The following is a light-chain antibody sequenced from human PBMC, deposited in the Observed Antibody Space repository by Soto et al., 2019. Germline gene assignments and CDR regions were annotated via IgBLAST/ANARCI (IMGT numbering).Light chain of an antibody. CDR1: RSNIGAGYD. CDR2: ANT. Sequence: QPVLTQPPSVSGATGQRVTISCTGSRSNIGAGYDVHWYQHFPGTSPKLIIHANTDRPSGVPDRFSGSKSGTSASLAIAGLQAEDESDYYCQSYDSTLSAPIFGGGTKVTVL. CDR3: QSYDSTLSAPI. V-gene: IGLV1-40*01. J-gene: IGLJ2*01.